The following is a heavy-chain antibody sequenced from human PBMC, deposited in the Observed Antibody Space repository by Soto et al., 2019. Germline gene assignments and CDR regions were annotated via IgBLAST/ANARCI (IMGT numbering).Heavy chain of an antibody. D-gene: IGHD4-17*01. CDR3: ARDYGDSRPFDY. Sequence: QVQLVESGGGVVQPGRSLRLSCAASGFTFSSYAMHWVRQAPGKGLEWVAVISYDGSNKYYADSVKGRFTISRDNSKNTLYLQMNSLRAEDTAVYYCARDYGDSRPFDYWGQGTLVTVSS. J-gene: IGHJ4*02. CDR1: GFTFSSYA. CDR2: ISYDGSNK. V-gene: IGHV3-30-3*01.